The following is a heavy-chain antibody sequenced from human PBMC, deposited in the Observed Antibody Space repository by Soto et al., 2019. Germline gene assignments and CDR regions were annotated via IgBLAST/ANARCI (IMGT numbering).Heavy chain of an antibody. V-gene: IGHV1-3*01. CDR1: GYTFTLYA. Sequence: ASVKVSCKASGYTFTLYAMHWVRLAPGHGLEWMGWFNAGNGNTKYSQKFQGRVTITRDPSASTAYMELSSLTSEDTAVYYCAKIGDGYAAFNIWGQGTMVTVSS. CDR2: FNAGNGNT. D-gene: IGHD5-12*01. J-gene: IGHJ3*02. CDR3: AKIGDGYAAFNI.